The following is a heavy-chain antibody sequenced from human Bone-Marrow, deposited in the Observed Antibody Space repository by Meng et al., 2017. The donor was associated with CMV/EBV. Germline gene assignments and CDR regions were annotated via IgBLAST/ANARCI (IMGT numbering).Heavy chain of an antibody. J-gene: IGHJ4*02. V-gene: IGHV3-11*01. CDR3: ARAPGYCSSTSCYSHLDY. D-gene: IGHD2-2*02. CDR2: ISSSGSTI. Sequence: GESLKISCAASGFTFSDYYMSWIRQAPGKGLEWVSYISSSGSTIYYADSVKGRFTISRDNAKNSLYLQMNSLRAEDTAVYYCARAPGYCSSTSCYSHLDYWGQGTLVTVSS. CDR1: GFTFSDYY.